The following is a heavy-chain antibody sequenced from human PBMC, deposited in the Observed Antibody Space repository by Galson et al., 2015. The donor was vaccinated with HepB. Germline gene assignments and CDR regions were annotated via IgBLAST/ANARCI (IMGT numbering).Heavy chain of an antibody. CDR3: ARVGGTIYYYAMDV. V-gene: IGHV6-1*01. J-gene: IGHJ6*02. CDR2: TYYRSKWYS. CDR1: GDSVSNNNAA. Sequence: CAISGDSVSNNNAAWNWIRESPSRGLEWLGRTYYRSKWYSDYAESLRSQIIINADTSENQISLHLQSVTPEDTAVYYCARVGGTIYYYAMDVWGQGTTVTVSS. D-gene: IGHD2-15*01.